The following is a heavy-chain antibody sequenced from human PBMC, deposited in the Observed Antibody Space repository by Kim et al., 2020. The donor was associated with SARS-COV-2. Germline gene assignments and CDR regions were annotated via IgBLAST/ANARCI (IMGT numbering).Heavy chain of an antibody. J-gene: IGHJ4*02. V-gene: IGHV3-33*06. CDR3: AKAGGSYWGDFDY. CDR1: GFTFSSYG. D-gene: IGHD1-26*01. CDR2: IWYDGSNK. Sequence: GGSLRPSCAASGFTFSSYGMHWVRQAPGKGLEWVAVIWYDGSNKYYADSVKGRFTISRDNSTNTLYLQMNSLRAEDTAVYYCAKAGGSYWGDFDYWGEGT.